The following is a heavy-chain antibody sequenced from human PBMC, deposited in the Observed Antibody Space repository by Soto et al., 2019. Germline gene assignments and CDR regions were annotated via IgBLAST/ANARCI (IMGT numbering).Heavy chain of an antibody. CDR1: GFTFSTYA. CDR3: AKEGFYGSGTYELGPYYYYGMDV. CDR2: ISYDGGKK. J-gene: IGHJ6*02. D-gene: IGHD3-10*01. Sequence: QVQLVESGGGVVQPGRSLRLSCAASGFTFSTYAVHWVRQAPGKGLEWVAVISYDGGKKYYADSVMGRFTISRDNSENTLYLQMNSLGAEDTAVYYCAKEGFYGSGTYELGPYYYYGMDVWGQGTTVTVSS. V-gene: IGHV3-30*04.